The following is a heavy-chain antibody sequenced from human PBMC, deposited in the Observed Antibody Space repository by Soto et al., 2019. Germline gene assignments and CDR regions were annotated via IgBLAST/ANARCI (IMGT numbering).Heavy chain of an antibody. V-gene: IGHV3-30*18. CDR2: ISYDGSNK. J-gene: IGHJ6*02. CDR3: AKDRTARGYSYGFPTLFYYYYYGMDV. Sequence: QVQLVESGGGVVQPGRSLRLSCAASGFTFSSYGMHWVRQAPGKGLEWVAVISYDGSNKYYADSVKGRFTISRDNSKNTLYLQMNSLRAEDTAVYYCAKDRTARGYSYGFPTLFYYYYYGMDVWGQGTTVTVSS. D-gene: IGHD5-18*01. CDR1: GFTFSSYG.